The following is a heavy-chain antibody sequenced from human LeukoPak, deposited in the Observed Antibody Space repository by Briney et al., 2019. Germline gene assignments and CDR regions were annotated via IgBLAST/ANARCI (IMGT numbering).Heavy chain of an antibody. J-gene: IGHJ6*02. V-gene: IGHV3-21*01. CDR1: GFTFSSYS. D-gene: IGHD2-2*01. Sequence: GGSLRLSCAASGFTFSSYSMTWVRQAPGKGLEWVSSISNTSPYIYYAASVKGRFTISRDNAKNSLDLQMNSLGVEDTGVYHCARGNAMDVWGQGTTVTVSS. CDR2: ISNTSPYI. CDR3: ARGNAMDV.